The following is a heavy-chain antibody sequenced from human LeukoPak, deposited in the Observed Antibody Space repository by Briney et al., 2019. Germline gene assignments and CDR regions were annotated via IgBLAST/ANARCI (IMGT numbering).Heavy chain of an antibody. V-gene: IGHV3-21*01. CDR2: INTDGRYK. CDR1: GFTFTSYS. Sequence: PWGSLRLSCAASGFTFTSYSMHWVRQTPGEGLEWVSSINTDGRYKLYADSVKGRFTISRDDAKNSLYLQMNSLRVEDTALYYGARGDDFWGDRDAFDIWGQGTMVTVSS. CDR3: ARGDDFWGDRDAFDI. J-gene: IGHJ3*02. D-gene: IGHD3-3*01.